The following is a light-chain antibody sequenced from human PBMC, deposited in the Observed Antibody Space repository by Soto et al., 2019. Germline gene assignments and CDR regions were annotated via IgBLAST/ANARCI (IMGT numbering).Light chain of an antibody. CDR1: SGHSSYA. J-gene: IGLJ2*01. V-gene: IGLV4-69*01. CDR3: QTWGTGKV. Sequence: QDVVTQSPSASASLGASVKLTCTLSSGHSSYAIAWHQQQPEKGPRYLMKLNSDGSHSKGDGIPDRFSGSSSGAERYLTISSLQSEDEADYYCQTWGTGKVFGGGTKLTVL. CDR2: LNSDGSH.